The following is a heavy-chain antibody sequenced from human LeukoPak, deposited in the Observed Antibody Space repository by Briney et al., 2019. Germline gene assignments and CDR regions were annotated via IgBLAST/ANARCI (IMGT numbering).Heavy chain of an antibody. V-gene: IGHV5-51*01. Sequence: GESLKISCKGSGYSFTSYWIGWVRQMPGKGLEWMGIIYPGDSDTRYSPSCQVQVTVSADTPLSTAYLQWRSLTASDTAMYYCARQPYCGGDCYWGYFDYWGQGTLVTVSS. CDR3: ARQPYCGGDCYWGYFDY. J-gene: IGHJ4*02. CDR1: GYSFTSYW. CDR2: IYPGDSDT. D-gene: IGHD2-21*02.